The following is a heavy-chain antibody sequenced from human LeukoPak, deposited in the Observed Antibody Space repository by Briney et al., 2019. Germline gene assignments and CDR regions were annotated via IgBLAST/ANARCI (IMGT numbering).Heavy chain of an antibody. CDR3: ARDSPNYIGSGSSPPLLDY. CDR1: GFTFSSYE. D-gene: IGHD3-10*01. CDR2: ISSSGSTI. Sequence: GGSLRLSCAASGFTFSSYEMNWVRQAPGKGLEWVSYISSSGSTIYYADPVKGRFTMSRDNAKNSLYLQMNSLRAEDTVVYYCARDSPNYIGSGSSPPLLDYWGQRTLVTVSS. J-gene: IGHJ4*02. V-gene: IGHV3-48*03.